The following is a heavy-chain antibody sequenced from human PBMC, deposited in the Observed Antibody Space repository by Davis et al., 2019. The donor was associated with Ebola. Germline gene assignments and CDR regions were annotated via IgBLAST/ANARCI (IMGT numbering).Heavy chain of an antibody. CDR3: ARDLDYDILTGPDV. V-gene: IGHV3-21*01. CDR1: GFTFSSYS. Sequence: GESLKISCAASGFTFSSYSMNWVRQAPGKGLEWVSSISSSSSYIYYADSVKGRFTISRDNSKNTLYLQMNSLRAEDTAVYYCARDLDYDILTGPDVWGKGTTVTVSS. J-gene: IGHJ6*04. D-gene: IGHD3-9*01. CDR2: ISSSSSYI.